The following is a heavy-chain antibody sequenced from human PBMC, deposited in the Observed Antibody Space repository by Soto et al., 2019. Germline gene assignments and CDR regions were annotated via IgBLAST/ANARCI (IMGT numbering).Heavy chain of an antibody. CDR2: ISTYNGKT. D-gene: IGHD3-22*01. CDR3: ARDNGDSGASLIDF. V-gene: IGHV1-18*04. CDR1: GYTFTNYG. Sequence: QVPLAQSGPEVKKPGASVKVSCKASGYTFTNYGLSWVRQAPGQGLEWMGWISTYNGKTDYAQKFQDRVTLTIDTSTTTGNMEVRSLRSDDTAIYYCARDNGDSGASLIDFWGQGTLVTVSS. J-gene: IGHJ4*02.